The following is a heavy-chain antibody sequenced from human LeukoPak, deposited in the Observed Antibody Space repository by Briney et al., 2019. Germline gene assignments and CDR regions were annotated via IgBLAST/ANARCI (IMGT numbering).Heavy chain of an antibody. D-gene: IGHD5-12*01. CDR1: GFTFSSSE. V-gene: IGHV3-48*03. CDR3: ARDYSGWSLDP. J-gene: IGHJ5*02. CDR2: ISDSGKTR. Sequence: GGSLRLSCAASGFTFSSSEMNWVRQAPGKGLEWVSYISDSGKTRYYADSVKGRFTISRDNAKNSLYLQMNSLRAEDTAVYCCARDYSGWSLDPWGQGTLVTVSS.